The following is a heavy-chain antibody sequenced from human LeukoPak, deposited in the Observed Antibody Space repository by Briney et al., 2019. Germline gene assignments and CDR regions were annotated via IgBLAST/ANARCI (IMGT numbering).Heavy chain of an antibody. CDR1: AVTFNNYY. V-gene: IGHV3-7*01. CDR2: INQDGSER. J-gene: IGHJ4*02. CDR3: ARDFSGTSGCIDS. D-gene: IGHD6-19*01. Sequence: AGSLRLSCAASAVTFNNYYMSWVRQPPGKGLEWVANINQDGSERKYVDSVKGRFTISRDNAKNTLYLQMNSLRAEDTAVYYCARDFSGTSGCIDSWGQGTLVTVSS.